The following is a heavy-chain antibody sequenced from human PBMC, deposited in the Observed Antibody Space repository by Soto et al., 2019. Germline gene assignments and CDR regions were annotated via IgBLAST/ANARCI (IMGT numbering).Heavy chain of an antibody. CDR1: GYTFTGYY. V-gene: IGHV1-2*04. D-gene: IGHD4-17*01. CDR3: ARTSQTTVTTDYYYGMEV. Sequence: ASVKVSCKASGYTFTGYYMHWVRQAPGQGLEWMGWINPNSGGTNYAQKFQGWVTMTRDTSISTAYMELSRLRSDDTAVYYCARTSQTTVTTDYYYGMEVWGQGTTVTVSS. J-gene: IGHJ6*02. CDR2: INPNSGGT.